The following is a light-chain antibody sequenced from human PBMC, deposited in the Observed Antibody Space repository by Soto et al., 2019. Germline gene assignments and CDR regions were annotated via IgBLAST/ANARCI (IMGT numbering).Light chain of an antibody. J-gene: IGKJ1*01. V-gene: IGKV2-30*02. Sequence: DIVMTQSPLSLPVTLGQPASISCRASQSIVHSDGNTYLNWFQQRPGQSPRRLIYRVSNRDSGVPDRFSGSGSGTDFTLKISRVEAVDGGGYYCMQGKHRRTFGQGNKGEI. CDR2: RVS. CDR3: MQGKHRRT. CDR1: QSIVHSDGNTY.